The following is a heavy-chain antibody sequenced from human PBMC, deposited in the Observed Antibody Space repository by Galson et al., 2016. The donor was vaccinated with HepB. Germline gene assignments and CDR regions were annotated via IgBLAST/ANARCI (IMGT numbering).Heavy chain of an antibody. D-gene: IGHD3-16*01. CDR3: ARDDYFRLGY. J-gene: IGHJ4*02. CDR1: GFIFSHYG. CDR2: IKQDGSEK. Sequence: SLRLSCAASGFIFSHYGMHWVRQAPGKGLEWVANIKQDGSEKNYVDSVKGRFTISRDNAKNTLYLQLNSLRAEDTAVYYCARDDYFRLGYWGQGTVVTVSS. V-gene: IGHV3-7*01.